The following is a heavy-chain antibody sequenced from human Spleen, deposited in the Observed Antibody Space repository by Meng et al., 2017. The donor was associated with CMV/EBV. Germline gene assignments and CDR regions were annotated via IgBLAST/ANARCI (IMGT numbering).Heavy chain of an antibody. D-gene: IGHD1-14*01. J-gene: IGHJ4*02. Sequence: SCAASGFTLRRYCLRWVRQAPGKGLEWVANLKQDASDTSYVDSVKGRFTISSDNAKNSLYLQMNSLRAEDTAVYYCAREAYKYPYWGQGTLVTVSS. CDR3: AREAYKYPY. CDR2: LKQDASDT. V-gene: IGHV3-7*01. CDR1: GFTLRRYC.